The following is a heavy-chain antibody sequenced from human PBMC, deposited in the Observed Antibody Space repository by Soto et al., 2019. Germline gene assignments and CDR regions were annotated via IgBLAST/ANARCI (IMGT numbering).Heavy chain of an antibody. Sequence: GSLRLSCAASGFTFSSYAMSWVRQAPGKGLEWVSAISGSGGSTYYADSVKGRFTISRDNSKNSLYLQMNSLRAEDTAVYYCASTRSYYDISAFDYWGQGTLVTVSS. CDR3: ASTRSYYDISAFDY. D-gene: IGHD3-9*01. V-gene: IGHV3-23*01. CDR2: ISGSGGST. CDR1: GFTFSSYA. J-gene: IGHJ4*02.